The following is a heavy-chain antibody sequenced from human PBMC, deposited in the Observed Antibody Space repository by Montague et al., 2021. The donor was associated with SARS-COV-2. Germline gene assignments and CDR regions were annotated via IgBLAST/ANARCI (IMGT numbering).Heavy chain of an antibody. CDR3: ARDHGSGWFTFDY. Sequence: SLRPSCAASGFTVSSNYMSWVRQAPGKGLEWVSVIYSGGSTYYADSVRGRFTISRHNSKNTLYLQMNSLRAEDTAVYYCARDHGSGWFTFDYWGQGTLVTVSS. CDR2: IYSGGST. J-gene: IGHJ4*02. D-gene: IGHD6-19*01. CDR1: GFTVSSNY. V-gene: IGHV3-53*04.